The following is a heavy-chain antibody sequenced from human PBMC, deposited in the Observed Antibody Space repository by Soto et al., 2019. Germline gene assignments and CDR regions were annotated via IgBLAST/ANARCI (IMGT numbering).Heavy chain of an antibody. CDR1: GFTFSSYA. Sequence: SGGSLRLSCAASGFTFSSYAMSWVRQAPGKGLEWVSAISGSGGSTYYADSVKGRFTISRDNSKNTLYLQMNSLRAEDTAVYYCAKDRGYYDSSGYYDFDYWGQGTLVTVSS. CDR2: ISGSGGST. J-gene: IGHJ4*02. D-gene: IGHD3-22*01. CDR3: AKDRGYYDSSGYYDFDY. V-gene: IGHV3-23*01.